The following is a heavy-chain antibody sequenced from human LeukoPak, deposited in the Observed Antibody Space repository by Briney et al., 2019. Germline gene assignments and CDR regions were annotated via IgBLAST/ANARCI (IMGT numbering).Heavy chain of an antibody. J-gene: IGHJ5*02. CDR1: GFTFSNAW. V-gene: IGHV3-11*06. D-gene: IGHD4-17*01. CDR2: ISSSSSYT. CDR3: ARDQTTVTTNWFDP. Sequence: GGSLRLSCAASGFTFSNAWMSWVRQAPGKGLEWVSYISSSSSYTNYADSVKGRFTISRDNAKNSLYLQMNSLRAEDTAVYYCARDQTTVTTNWFDPWGQGTLVIVSS.